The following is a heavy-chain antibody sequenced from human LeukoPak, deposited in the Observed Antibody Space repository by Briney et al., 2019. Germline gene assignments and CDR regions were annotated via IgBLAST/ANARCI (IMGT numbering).Heavy chain of an antibody. Sequence: ASVKVSCKASGYTFTSYGISWVRQAPGQGLEWMGWISAYNGNTNYAQKLQGRVTMTTDTSTSTAYMELRSLRSDDTAVYYCARGFYGSGSYYLFTSWFDPRGQGTLVTVSS. CDR3: ARGFYGSGSYYLFTSWFDP. D-gene: IGHD3-10*01. CDR1: GYTFTSYG. V-gene: IGHV1-18*04. J-gene: IGHJ5*02. CDR2: ISAYNGNT.